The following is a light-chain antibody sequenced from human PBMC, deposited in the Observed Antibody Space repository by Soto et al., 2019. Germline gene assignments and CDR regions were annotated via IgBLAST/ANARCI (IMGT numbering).Light chain of an antibody. J-gene: IGKJ1*01. CDR1: QSISSW. CDR3: QRYNSYST. Sequence: DIQMTQSPSTLSASVGDRVTITCRASQSISSWLAWYQQKPGKAPKLLIYKASSLESGVPSRFSGSGSGTEFTLTISSLQPDDFATYYCQRYNSYSTFGQGTKVEIE. CDR2: KAS. V-gene: IGKV1-5*03.